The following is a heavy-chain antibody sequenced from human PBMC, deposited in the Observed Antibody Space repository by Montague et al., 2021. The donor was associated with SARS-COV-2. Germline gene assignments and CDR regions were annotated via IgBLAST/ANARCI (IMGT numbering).Heavy chain of an antibody. CDR3: ARTGAYDHFDY. CDR2: VYRTGGT. V-gene: IGHV4-4*02. D-gene: IGHD5-12*01. CDR1: GGSVNSTNW. Sequence: SETLSLTCAVSGGSVNSTNWWSWVRQPPGKGLEWIAEVYRTGGTMFNPSFRSRVTLSIDRSKNLFSLNLNSVTVAGTAVYYCARTGAYDHFDYWGPGTLVIVSS. J-gene: IGHJ4*02.